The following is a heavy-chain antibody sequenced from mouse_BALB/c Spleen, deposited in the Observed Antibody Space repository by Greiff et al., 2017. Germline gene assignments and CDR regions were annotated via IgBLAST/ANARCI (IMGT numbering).Heavy chain of an antibody. CDR2: IDPANGNT. V-gene: IGHV14-3*02. CDR3: ASGYDGYYSYYFDY. CDR1: GFNIKDTY. J-gene: IGHJ2*01. Sequence: VQLQQSGAELVKPGASVKLSCTASGFNIKDTYMHWVKQRPEQGLEWIGRIDPANGNTKYDPKFQGKATITADTSSNTAYLQLSSLTSEDTATYYCASGYDGYYSYYFDYWGQGTTLTVSS. D-gene: IGHD2-3*01.